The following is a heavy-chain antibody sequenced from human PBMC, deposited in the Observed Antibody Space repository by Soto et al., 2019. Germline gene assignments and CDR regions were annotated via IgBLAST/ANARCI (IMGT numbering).Heavy chain of an antibody. CDR1: GFTFSNFG. CDR2: ISYDGSNR. J-gene: IGHJ6*02. V-gene: IGHV3-30*18. D-gene: IGHD5-12*01. CDR3: AKDVYSRYDQRGDYYGMDV. Sequence: ESGGGVVKPGRSLRLSCAASGFTFSNFGIHWVRQAPGKGLEWVAVISYDGSNRYYGDSVKGRFTISRDNSKNTLYLQMNSLRAEDTAVYYCAKDVYSRYDQRGDYYGMDVWGQGTTVTVSS.